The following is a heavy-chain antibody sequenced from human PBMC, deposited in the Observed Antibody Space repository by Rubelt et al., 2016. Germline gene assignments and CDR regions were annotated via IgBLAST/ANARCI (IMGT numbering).Heavy chain of an antibody. CDR3: ARAEYDGSGSYFPADY. J-gene: IGHJ4*02. CDR2: IYYSGST. V-gene: IGHV4-39*07. CDR1: GGSISSSSYY. Sequence: QLQLQESGPGLVKPSETLSLTCTVSGGSISSSSYYWGWIRQPPGKGLEWIGGIYYSGSTYYNTSPQTRVTLSVDTPKNQFARKLSVVTAADTAGYYCARAEYDGSGSYFPADYWGQGTLVTVSS. D-gene: IGHD3-10*01.